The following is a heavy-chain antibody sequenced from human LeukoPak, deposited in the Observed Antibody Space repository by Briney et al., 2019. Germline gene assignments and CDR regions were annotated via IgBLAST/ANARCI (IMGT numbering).Heavy chain of an antibody. V-gene: IGHV3-7*03. J-gene: IGHJ4*02. Sequence: GSLRLSCAASGFTFSSYWMSWVRPAPGKGLEWVANIKQDGSEKYYVASVKGRFTISRDNAKNSLHLQMNSLRAEDTAVYYCASARFDYWGQGTLVTVSS. CDR3: ASARFDY. CDR1: GFTFSSYW. CDR2: IKQDGSEK.